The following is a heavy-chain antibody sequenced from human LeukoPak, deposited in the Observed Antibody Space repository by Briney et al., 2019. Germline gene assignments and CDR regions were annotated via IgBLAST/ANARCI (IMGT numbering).Heavy chain of an antibody. D-gene: IGHD2-2*01. J-gene: IGHJ3*02. V-gene: IGHV4-59*01. CDR3: ARGSYCSSTSCYARAFDI. Sequence: PSETLSVTCTVSGGSISSYYWSWLRQPPGKGLEWLGYIYYSGGTNYNPSLKGRVTISVDTSKNQFSLKLSSVTAADTAVYYCARGSYCSSTSCYARAFDIWGQGTMVTVSS. CDR2: IYYSGGT. CDR1: GGSISSYY.